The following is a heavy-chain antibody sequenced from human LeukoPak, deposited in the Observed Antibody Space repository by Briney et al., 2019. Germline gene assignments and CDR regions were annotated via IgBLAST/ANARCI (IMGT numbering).Heavy chain of an antibody. D-gene: IGHD6-19*01. CDR3: ARSKSVAGSFDY. Sequence: GASVKVSCKASGGTFSSYTISWVRQAPGQGLEWMGRIIPILGIANYAQKFQGRVTITADKSTSTAYMELSSLRSEDTAVCYCARSKSVAGSFDYWGQGTLVTVSS. J-gene: IGHJ4*02. CDR2: IIPILGIA. V-gene: IGHV1-69*02. CDR1: GGTFSSYT.